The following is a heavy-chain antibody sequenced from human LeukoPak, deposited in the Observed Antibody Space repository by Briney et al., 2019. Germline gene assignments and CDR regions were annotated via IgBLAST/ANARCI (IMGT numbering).Heavy chain of an antibody. CDR3: ARDLGGYDFWSGYSDYYYMDV. CDR2: IYYGGST. D-gene: IGHD3-3*01. V-gene: IGHV4-61*09. J-gene: IGHJ6*03. Sequence: SQTLSLTCTVSGGSISSGSYYWSWIRQPAGMGLEWIGYIYYGGSTNYNPSLKSRVTISVDTSKNQFSLKLSSVTAADTAVYYCARDLGGYDFWSGYSDYYYMDVWGKGTTVTVSS. CDR1: GGSISSGSYY.